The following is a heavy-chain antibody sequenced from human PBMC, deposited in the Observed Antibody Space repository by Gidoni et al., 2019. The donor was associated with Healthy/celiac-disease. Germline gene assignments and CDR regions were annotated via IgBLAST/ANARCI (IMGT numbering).Heavy chain of an antibody. CDR2: ISGSGGST. Sequence: EVQLLESGGGLVQPGGSLRLSCAASGFTFSSYAMSWVRQAPGKGLEWVSAISGSGGSTYYADSVKGRFTISRDNSKNTLYLQMNSLRAEDTAVYYCANLADYCGGDCFPNWFDPWGQGTLVTVSS. CDR3: ANLADYCGGDCFPNWFDP. J-gene: IGHJ5*02. V-gene: IGHV3-23*01. CDR1: GFTFSSYA. D-gene: IGHD2-21*02.